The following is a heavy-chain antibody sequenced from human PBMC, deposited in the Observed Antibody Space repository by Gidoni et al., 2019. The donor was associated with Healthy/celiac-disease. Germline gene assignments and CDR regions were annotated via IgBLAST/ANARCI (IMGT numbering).Heavy chain of an antibody. D-gene: IGHD3-22*01. CDR1: GFTFSSYG. Sequence: QLQLVESGGGVVQPGRSLRLSCAAPGFTFSSYGMHWVRQAPGKGLEWVAVISYDGSNKYYAYSVKGRFTISRDNSKNTLYLQMNSLRAEDTAVYYCARDRAKITMIYLGGYYYGMDVWGQGTTVTVSS. CDR2: ISYDGSNK. CDR3: ARDRAKITMIYLGGYYYGMDV. V-gene: IGHV3-30*03. J-gene: IGHJ6*02.